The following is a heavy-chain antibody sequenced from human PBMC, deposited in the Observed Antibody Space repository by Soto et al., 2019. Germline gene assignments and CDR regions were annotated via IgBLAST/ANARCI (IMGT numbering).Heavy chain of an antibody. Sequence: QVQLVQSGAEVKKPGSSVKVSCKASGGTFSSYAISWVRQAPGQGLEWMGGIIPIFGTANYAQKFQGRVTITADESTSRAYMGLRRPRSEEPAVDYWGRGPKWGGENWFDPWGQGTLVTVSS. V-gene: IGHV1-69*01. CDR2: IIPIFGTA. CDR1: GGTFSSYA. D-gene: IGHD7-27*01. J-gene: IGHJ5*02. CDR3: GRGPKWGGENWFDP.